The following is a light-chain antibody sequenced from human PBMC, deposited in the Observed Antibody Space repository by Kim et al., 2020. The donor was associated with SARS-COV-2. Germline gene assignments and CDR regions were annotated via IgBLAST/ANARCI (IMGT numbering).Light chain of an antibody. CDR3: QAWDSSTEV. V-gene: IGLV3-1*01. CDR2: QDS. CDR1: KLGDKY. J-gene: IGLJ1*01. Sequence: SVSPGQTASITCSGDKLGDKYACWYQQKQGQSPVLVIYQDSKRPSGIPERFSGSNSGNTATLTISGTQAMDEADYYCQAWDSSTEVFGTGTKVTVL.